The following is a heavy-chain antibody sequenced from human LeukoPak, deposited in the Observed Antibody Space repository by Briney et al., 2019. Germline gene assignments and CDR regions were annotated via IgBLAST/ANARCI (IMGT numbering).Heavy chain of an antibody. Sequence: PGGSLRLPCAASGFFFSNYWMSWVRQAQGKGLEWVANINLDGNGRFYVDSVKGRFTISRDNNKKSVYLQMNSLRAEDTAVYYCARDTDDFQGLDIWGQGTRVTVSS. CDR1: GFFFSNYW. J-gene: IGHJ3*02. D-gene: IGHD3-3*01. CDR3: ARDTDDFQGLDI. V-gene: IGHV3-7*01. CDR2: INLDGNGR.